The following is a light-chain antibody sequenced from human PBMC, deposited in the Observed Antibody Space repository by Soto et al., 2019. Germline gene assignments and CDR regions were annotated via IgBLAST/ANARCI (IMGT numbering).Light chain of an antibody. V-gene: IGKV3-15*01. Sequence: ETLMTQSPATLSVSPGERATLSCRASQSVNNNLAGYQQKLGQAPRVLIYGASTRATGIPARFTGSGSGTEFILPITSLQSEDSAVYYCQEYNAWPWTFGQGTKVEFK. CDR1: QSVNNN. J-gene: IGKJ1*01. CDR3: QEYNAWPWT. CDR2: GAS.